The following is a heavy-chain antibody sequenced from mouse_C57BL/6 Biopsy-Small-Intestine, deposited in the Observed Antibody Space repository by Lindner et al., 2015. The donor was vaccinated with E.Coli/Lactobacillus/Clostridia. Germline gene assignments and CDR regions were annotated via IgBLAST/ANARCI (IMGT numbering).Heavy chain of an antibody. D-gene: IGHD1-1*01. CDR1: GYSFTDYN. V-gene: IGHV1-39*01. J-gene: IGHJ3*01. CDR2: INPNSGTT. CDR3: ARSRDYGSSWFAY. Sequence: QLQESGPELVKPGASVKISCKASGYSFTDYNMNWVKQSNGKSLEWIGVINPNSGTTRYNQKFKGKATLTVDQSSSTAYMELNSLTSEDSAVYYCARSRDYGSSWFAYWGQGTLVTVSA.